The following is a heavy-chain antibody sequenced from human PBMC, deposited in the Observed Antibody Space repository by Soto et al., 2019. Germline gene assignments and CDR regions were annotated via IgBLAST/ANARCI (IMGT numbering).Heavy chain of an antibody. J-gene: IGHJ6*03. CDR2: INPNSGGT. CDR1: GYTFTGYY. CDR3: ARAGRGRDIVVVVAATPYYYYYMDV. V-gene: IGHV1-2*04. D-gene: IGHD2-15*01. Sequence: ASVKVSCKASGYTFTGYYMHWVRQAPGQGLEWMGWINPNSGGTNYAQKFQGWVTMTRDTSISTAYMELSRLRSDDTAVYYCARAGRGRDIVVVVAATPYYYYYMDVWGKGTTVTVSS.